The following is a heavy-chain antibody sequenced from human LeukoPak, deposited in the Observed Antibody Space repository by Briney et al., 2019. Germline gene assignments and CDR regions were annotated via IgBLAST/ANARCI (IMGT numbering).Heavy chain of an antibody. CDR3: AREITIFGVVPDAFDI. Sequence: PSETLSLTCTVSGGSISSGSYYWSWLRQPAGKGLEWIGRIYTSGSTNYNPSLKSRVTISVDTSKNQFSLKLSSVTAADTAVYYCAREITIFGVVPDAFDIWGQGTMVTVSS. CDR2: IYTSGST. J-gene: IGHJ3*02. CDR1: GGSISSGSYY. D-gene: IGHD3-3*01. V-gene: IGHV4-61*02.